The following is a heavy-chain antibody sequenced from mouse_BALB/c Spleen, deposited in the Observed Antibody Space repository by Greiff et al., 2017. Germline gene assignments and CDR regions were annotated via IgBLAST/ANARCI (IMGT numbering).Heavy chain of an antibody. V-gene: IGHV5-6-4*01. CDR3: TRDAHYYGSSSFAY. D-gene: IGHD1-1*01. CDR2: ISSGGSYT. CDR1: GFTFSSYT. Sequence: EVKLMESGGGLVKPGGSLKLSCAASGFTFSSYTMSWVRQTPEKRLEWVATISSGGSYTYYPDSVKGRFTISRDNAKNTLYLQMSSLKSEDTAMYYCTRDAHYYGSSSFAYWGQGTLVTVSA. J-gene: IGHJ3*01.